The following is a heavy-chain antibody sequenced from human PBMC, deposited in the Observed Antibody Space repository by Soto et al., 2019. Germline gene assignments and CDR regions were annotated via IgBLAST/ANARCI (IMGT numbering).Heavy chain of an antibody. D-gene: IGHD6-19*01. Sequence: QVQLVQSGAEVKKPGASVKVSCKASGYTFTGYYMHWVRQAPGQGLEWMGWINPNSGGTNYAQKFQGWVTMTRDTSISTAYMELSRLRSDDTAVYYCATAVAGTIYYYYGMDVWGQGTTVTVSS. CDR2: INPNSGGT. CDR3: ATAVAGTIYYYYGMDV. V-gene: IGHV1-2*04. CDR1: GYTFTGYY. J-gene: IGHJ6*02.